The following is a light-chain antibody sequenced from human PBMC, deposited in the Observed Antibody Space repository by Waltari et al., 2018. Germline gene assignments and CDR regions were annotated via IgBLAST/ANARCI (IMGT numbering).Light chain of an antibody. CDR1: SSPLATYYP. CDR2: ECS. Sequence: QSALTQPPPASASPGQSVTISCTGTSSPLATYYPFSWYHQHPGKAPNLIIFECSNRPSGVPDRFSGSSSGTAVTLTISGVQAEDEADYYCQSADSSDTDRVFGGGTKLTVL. CDR3: QSADSSDTDRV. J-gene: IGLJ3*02. V-gene: IGLV2-18*01.